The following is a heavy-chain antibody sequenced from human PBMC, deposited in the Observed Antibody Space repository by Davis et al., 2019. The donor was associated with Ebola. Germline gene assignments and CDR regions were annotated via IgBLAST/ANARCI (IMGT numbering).Heavy chain of an antibody. V-gene: IGHV3-7*01. Sequence: GESLKISCAASGFTFSGYWMTWVRQAPGKGLEWVANIKQDGSEKQYVDSVKGRFTISRDNAKNTLYLQMNSLRAEDTAVYYCARGKFWSGDYGMDVWGQGTTVTVSS. J-gene: IGHJ6*02. D-gene: IGHD3-3*01. CDR2: IKQDGSEK. CDR1: GFTFSGYW. CDR3: ARGKFWSGDYGMDV.